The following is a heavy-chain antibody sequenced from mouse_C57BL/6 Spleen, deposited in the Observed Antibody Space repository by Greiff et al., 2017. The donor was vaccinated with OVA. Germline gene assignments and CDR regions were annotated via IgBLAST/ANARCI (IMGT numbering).Heavy chain of an antibody. D-gene: IGHD3-2*02. V-gene: IGHV5-4*03. Sequence: EVMLVESGGGLVKPGGSLKLSCAASGFTFSSYAMSWVRQTPEKRLEWVATISDGGSYTYYPDNVKGRFTISRDNAKNNLYLQMSHLKSEDTAMYYCARDSSRRDYWGQGTTLTVSS. J-gene: IGHJ2*01. CDR2: ISDGGSYT. CDR3: ARDSSRRDY. CDR1: GFTFSSYA.